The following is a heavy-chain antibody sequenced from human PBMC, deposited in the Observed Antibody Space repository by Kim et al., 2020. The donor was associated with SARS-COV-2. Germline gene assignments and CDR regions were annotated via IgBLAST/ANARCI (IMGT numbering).Heavy chain of an antibody. CDR2: ISWNSGSI. J-gene: IGHJ4*01. V-gene: IGHV3-9*01. D-gene: IGHD3-3*01. Sequence: GGSLRLSCAASGFTFDDYAMHWVRQAPGKGLEWVSGISWNSGSIGYADSVKGRFTISRDNAKNSLYLQMNSLRAEDTALYYCAKGPIFGVVIKAYFYYWG. CDR1: GFTFDDYA. CDR3: AKGPIFGVVIKAYFYY.